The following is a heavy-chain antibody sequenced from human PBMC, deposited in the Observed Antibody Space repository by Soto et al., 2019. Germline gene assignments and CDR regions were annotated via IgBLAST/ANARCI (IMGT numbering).Heavy chain of an antibody. J-gene: IGHJ4*02. Sequence: GGSLRLSCAASGFTFSSYGMHWVRQAPGKGLEWVAVISYDGSNKYYADSVKGRFTISRDNSKNTLYLQMNSLRAEDTAVYYCAKEVDSSHYFDYWGQGILVTVST. CDR1: GFTFSSYG. CDR3: AKEVDSSHYFDY. D-gene: IGHD6-19*01. V-gene: IGHV3-30*18. CDR2: ISYDGSNK.